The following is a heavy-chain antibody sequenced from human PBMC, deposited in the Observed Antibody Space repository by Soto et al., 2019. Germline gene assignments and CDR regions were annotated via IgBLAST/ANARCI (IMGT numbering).Heavy chain of an antibody. D-gene: IGHD3-10*01. CDR1: GGSISSSSYY. V-gene: IGHV4-39*01. Sequence: SETLSLTCTVSGGSISSSSYYWGWIRQPPGKGLEWIGSIYYSGSTYYNPSLKSRVTISVDTSKNQFSLKLSSVTAADTAVYYCATENRGVIYSGMDVWGQGTTVTVSS. CDR2: IYYSGST. CDR3: ATENRGVIYSGMDV. J-gene: IGHJ6*02.